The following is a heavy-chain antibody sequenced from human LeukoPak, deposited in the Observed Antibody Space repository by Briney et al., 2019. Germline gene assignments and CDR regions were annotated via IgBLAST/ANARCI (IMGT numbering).Heavy chain of an antibody. D-gene: IGHD3-3*01. J-gene: IGHJ3*02. CDR2: ISAYNGNT. Sequence: ASVKVSCKASGYTFSNYGFIWVRQAPGQGLEWMGWISAYNGNTNYAQKLQGRVTMTTDTSTSTAYMELTSLRSDDTAVYYCARVGEFWSGYYDAFDIWGQGTMVTVSS. CDR1: GYTFSNYG. CDR3: ARVGEFWSGYYDAFDI. V-gene: IGHV1-18*01.